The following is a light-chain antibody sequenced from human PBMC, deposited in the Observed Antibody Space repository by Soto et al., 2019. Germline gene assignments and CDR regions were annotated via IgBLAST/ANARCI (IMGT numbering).Light chain of an antibody. J-gene: IGLJ3*02. CDR2: EAT. CDR1: SSDIGRYNL. V-gene: IGLV2-23*02. Sequence: QSPLTQPASVSGTPGQSITISCTGTSSDIGRYNLVSWYQQHPGKPPKLMIYEATKRPSGVSNRFSGSKSGNTASLTISGLQAEDEADYYCSLYASSNTFMFGGGTKVTVI. CDR3: SLYASSNTFM.